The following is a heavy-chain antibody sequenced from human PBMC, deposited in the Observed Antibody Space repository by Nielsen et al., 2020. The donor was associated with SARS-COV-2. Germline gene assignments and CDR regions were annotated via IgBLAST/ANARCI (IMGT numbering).Heavy chain of an antibody. V-gene: IGHV3-21*01. CDR3: ARIKGVVVVPADTNWFDP. CDR1: GFTFSSYS. CDR2: ISSSSSYI. J-gene: IGHJ5*02. Sequence: GGSLRLSCAASGFTFSSYSMNWVRQAPGKGLEWVSSISSSSSYIYYADSVKGRFTISRDNAKNSLYLQMNSLRAEDTAVYYCARIKGVVVVPADTNWFDPWGQGTLVTVSS. D-gene: IGHD2-2*01.